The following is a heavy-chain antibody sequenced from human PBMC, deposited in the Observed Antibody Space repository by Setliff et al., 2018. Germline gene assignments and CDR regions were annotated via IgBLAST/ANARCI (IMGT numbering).Heavy chain of an antibody. CDR1: GYAFSSYA. J-gene: IGHJ6*03. D-gene: IGHD4-4*01. V-gene: IGHV7-4-1*02. CDR2: INTNTGNP. CDR3: ARASRFGTTVWKGDYYMDV. Sequence: ASVKVSCKASGYAFSSYAMGWMRQAPGQRLEWMGWINTNTGNPSYAQDFTGRLVFSLDTSVSTAYLQISSLKAEDSAVYYCARASRFGTTVWKGDYYMDVWGKGTTVTVSS.